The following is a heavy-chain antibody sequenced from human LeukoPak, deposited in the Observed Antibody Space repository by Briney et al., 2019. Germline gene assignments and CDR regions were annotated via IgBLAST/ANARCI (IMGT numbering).Heavy chain of an antibody. V-gene: IGHV3-9*01. D-gene: IGHD3-10*01. CDR2: ISWNSGNI. CDR1: GFTFDDYA. J-gene: IGHJ4*02. CDR3: VKDAGRGYYFDA. Sequence: PGGSLRLSCAASGFTFDDYAMHWVRQAPGKGLDWVSGISWNSGNIDYADSAKGRSTISRDNAKNSLYLQMDSVTADDAALYYCVKDAGRGYYFDAWGQGTLVTVSS.